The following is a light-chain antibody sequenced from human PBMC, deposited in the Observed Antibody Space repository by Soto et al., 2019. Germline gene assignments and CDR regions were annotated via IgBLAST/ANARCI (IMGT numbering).Light chain of an antibody. Sequence: DIQMTQSPSPLSGSVGDRVTITCRASQTISSWLAWYQQKPGKAPKLLIYDASNLEPGVPSRFSGSGSGTECTLTIRSLQPDDVATYYCQQYKSFPLTFGGGTKVDIK. V-gene: IGKV1-5*01. CDR1: QTISSW. CDR3: QQYKSFPLT. CDR2: DAS. J-gene: IGKJ4*01.